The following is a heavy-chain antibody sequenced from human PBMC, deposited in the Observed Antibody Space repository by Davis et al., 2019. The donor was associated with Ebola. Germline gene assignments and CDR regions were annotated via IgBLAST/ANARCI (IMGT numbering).Heavy chain of an antibody. CDR2: ISTGNGNA. D-gene: IGHD3-3*01. CDR1: GYTFTNYA. CDR3: ARGRFLEWPKDY. Sequence: ASVKVSCKASGYTFTNYAMHWVRQAPGQRLEWMGWISTGNGNARYSQKFQGRVTITRDTSATTAYMELRSLRSDDTAVYYCARGRFLEWPKDYWGQGTLVTVSS. V-gene: IGHV1-3*04. J-gene: IGHJ4*02.